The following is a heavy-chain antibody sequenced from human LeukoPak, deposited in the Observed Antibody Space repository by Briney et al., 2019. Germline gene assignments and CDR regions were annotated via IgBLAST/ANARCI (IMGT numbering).Heavy chain of an antibody. V-gene: IGHV4-4*02. CDR2: IYHSGST. CDR1: GGSISSSNW. J-gene: IGHJ5*01. D-gene: IGHD3-22*01. CDR3: ARGQYDSSSYWWFDS. Sequence: PSETLSLTCAVSGGSISSSNWWSWVRQPPGKGLEWIGEIYHSGSTNYNPSLKSRVTISVDKSKNQFSLKLSSVTAADTAVYYCARGQYDSSSYWWFDSWGQGTLVTVSS.